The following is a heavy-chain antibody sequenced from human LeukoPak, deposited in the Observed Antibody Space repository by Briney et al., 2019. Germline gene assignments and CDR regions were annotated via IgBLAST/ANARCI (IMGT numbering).Heavy chain of an antibody. J-gene: IGHJ5*02. CDR3: ARRKFLGWFDP. CDR2: LNPNSGNA. Sequence: ASVKVSCKASGYIFTTYDIGWVRQATGQGLEWMGWLNPNSGNAGYAQKFQGRVTISRNTSISTAYMELSSLRSDDTAIYYCARRKFLGWFDPWGQGTLGTVSS. CDR1: GYIFTTYD. V-gene: IGHV1-8*03. D-gene: IGHD7-27*01.